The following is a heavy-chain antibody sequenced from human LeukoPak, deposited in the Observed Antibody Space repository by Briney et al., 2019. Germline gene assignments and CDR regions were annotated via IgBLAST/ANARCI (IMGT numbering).Heavy chain of an antibody. CDR2: IIPILGIA. D-gene: IGHD4-11*01. V-gene: IGHV1-69*02. CDR1: GGTFSSYT. Sequence: SVKVSCKASGGTFSSYTISWVRQAPGQGLEWMGRIIPILGIANYAQKFQGRVTITAGKSTSTAYMELSSLRSEDTAVYYCARTTTVTREYFQHWGQGTLVTVSS. J-gene: IGHJ1*01. CDR3: ARTTTVTREYFQH.